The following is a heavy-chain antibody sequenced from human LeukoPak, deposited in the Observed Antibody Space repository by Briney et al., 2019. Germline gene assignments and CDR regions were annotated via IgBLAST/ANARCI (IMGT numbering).Heavy chain of an antibody. CDR1: GFTFSNYG. D-gene: IGHD6-19*01. CDR2: IRYDASNK. V-gene: IGHV3-30*02. J-gene: IGHJ1*01. CDR3: ARVDSGSACAS. Sequence: GGSLRLSCAASGFTFSNYGMHWVRQAPGKGLEWVAFIRYDASNKYYADSVKGRFTISRDSSKNTLYLQMNSLRPEDMAVYYCARVDSGSACASWGQGILVTVSS.